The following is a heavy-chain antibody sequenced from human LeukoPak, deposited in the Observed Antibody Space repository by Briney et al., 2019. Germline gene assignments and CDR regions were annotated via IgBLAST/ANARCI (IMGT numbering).Heavy chain of an antibody. Sequence: PSETLSLTRTVSGGSISSSNCYWGWVRQPPGKGLEWIGSIYYSGTTYYNPSLQSPVAFSVDTSKNQFSLKLSSVTAADSAVYYCAGPNGPWDYDGSGYYGWYFDLWGRGTLVTVSS. CDR2: IYYSGTT. V-gene: IGHV4-39*01. J-gene: IGHJ2*01. CDR1: GGSISSSNCY. CDR3: AGPNGPWDYDGSGYYGWYFDL. D-gene: IGHD3-22*01.